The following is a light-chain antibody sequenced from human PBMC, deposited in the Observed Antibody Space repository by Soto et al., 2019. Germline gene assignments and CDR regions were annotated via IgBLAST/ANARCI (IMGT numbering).Light chain of an antibody. V-gene: IGKV3D-20*01. CDR3: QQYGSSPPIT. CDR1: QGVSSSY. Sequence: EIVLTQSPATLSLSPGERATLSCGASQGVSSSYLAWYQQKPGLAPRLLIYDASSRATGIPDRFSGSGSGTDFTLTISSLEPEDFAVYYCQQYGSSPPITFGQGTRLEIK. J-gene: IGKJ5*01. CDR2: DAS.